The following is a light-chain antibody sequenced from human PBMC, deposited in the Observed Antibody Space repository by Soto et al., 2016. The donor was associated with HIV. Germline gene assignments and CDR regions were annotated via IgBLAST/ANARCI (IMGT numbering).Light chain of an antibody. CDR2: AAS. CDR1: QGIRND. Sequence: AIQMTQSPSSLSTSVGDRVTITCRASQGIRNDLGWYQQQPGKAPKPLIYAASSLQSGVPSRFSGSGSGTDFTLTISSLQPEDFATYYCLQDYNYPRTFGQGTKVEIK. V-gene: IGKV1-6*01. CDR3: LQDYNYPRT. J-gene: IGKJ1*01.